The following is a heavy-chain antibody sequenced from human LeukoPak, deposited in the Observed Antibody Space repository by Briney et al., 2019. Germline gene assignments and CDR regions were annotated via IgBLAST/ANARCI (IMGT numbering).Heavy chain of an antibody. D-gene: IGHD3-10*01. J-gene: IGHJ6*03. CDR3: ARGFGMVRGSTNYYYYMDV. CDR2: INQDGSEK. V-gene: IGHV3-7*01. Sequence: SGGSLRLSCAASGFTLNNYWMTWVRRAPGKGLERVANINQDGSEKYYVDSVKGRFTISRDNATNSLYLQMTSLGAEDTAVYYCARGFGMVRGSTNYYYYMDVWGKGTTVTISS. CDR1: GFTLNNYW.